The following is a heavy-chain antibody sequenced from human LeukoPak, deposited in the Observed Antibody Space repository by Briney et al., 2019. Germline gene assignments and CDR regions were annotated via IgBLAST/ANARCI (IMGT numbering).Heavy chain of an antibody. V-gene: IGHV1-46*03. CDR1: GYTFTSYY. J-gene: IGHJ4*02. Sequence: ASVKVFCKASGYTFTSYYMHWVRQAPGQGLEWMGIINPSGGSTSYAQKFQGRVTMTRDTSTSTVYMELSSLRSEDTAVYYCARVGLVTTGFDYWGQESLVTVSS. CDR3: ARVGLVTTGFDY. CDR2: INPSGGST. D-gene: IGHD4-11*01.